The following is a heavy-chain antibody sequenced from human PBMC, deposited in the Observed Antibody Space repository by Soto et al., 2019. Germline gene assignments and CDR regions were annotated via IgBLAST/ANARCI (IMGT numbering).Heavy chain of an antibody. J-gene: IGHJ4*02. CDR2: ISYDGSD. V-gene: IGHV3-33*05. Sequence: QMQLVESGGGVVQPGRSLRLSCVASGFPLREFGMHWVRQAPGKGLEWVALISYDGSDYADSVKGRFTISRDDSRDTLLLHMDNLRPDDTGVYYCARRWNYYLDFWGQGTLVAVSS. D-gene: IGHD1-1*01. CDR1: GFPLREFG. CDR3: ARRWNYYLDF.